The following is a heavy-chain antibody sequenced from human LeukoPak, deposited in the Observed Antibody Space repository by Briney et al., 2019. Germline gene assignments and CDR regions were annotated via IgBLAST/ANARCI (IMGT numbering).Heavy chain of an antibody. CDR3: ARDPTRKYILTG. D-gene: IGHD3-9*01. J-gene: IGHJ4*02. CDR1: GFTFSSYA. Sequence: GGSLRLSCAASGFTFSSYAMHWVRQAPGKGLEWVAVISYDGSNKYYADSVKGRFTISRDNSKNTLYLQMNSLRAEDTAVYYCARDPTRKYILTGWGQGTLVTVSS. V-gene: IGHV3-30-3*01. CDR2: ISYDGSNK.